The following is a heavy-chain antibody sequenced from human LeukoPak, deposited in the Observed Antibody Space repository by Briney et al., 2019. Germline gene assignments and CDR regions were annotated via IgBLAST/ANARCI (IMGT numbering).Heavy chain of an antibody. D-gene: IGHD2-15*01. CDR3: ARAPIVVVAADGGYYYMDV. Sequence: ASVKVSCKASGYTFSGYYMHWVRQAPGQGLEWMGWINPNSGGTYYTQKFQGRVTMTRDMSTSTVYMELSSLRSEDTAVYYCARAPIVVVAADGGYYYMDVWGKGTTVTVSS. V-gene: IGHV1-2*02. J-gene: IGHJ6*03. CDR1: GYTFSGYY. CDR2: INPNSGGT.